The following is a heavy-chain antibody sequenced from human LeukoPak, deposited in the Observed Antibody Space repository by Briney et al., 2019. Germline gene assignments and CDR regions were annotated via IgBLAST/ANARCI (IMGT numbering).Heavy chain of an antibody. V-gene: IGHV3-30*04. CDR2: ISYDGSNK. CDR3: ARGGHAVAGLPGGWTYYYYYGTDV. CDR1: GFTFSSYA. Sequence: GGSLRLSCAASGFTFSSYAMHWVRQAPGKGLEWVAVISYDGSNKYYADSVKGRFTISRDNSKNTLYLQMNSLRAEDTAVYYCARGGHAVAGLPGGWTYYYYYGTDVWGKGTTVTVSS. D-gene: IGHD6-19*01. J-gene: IGHJ6*04.